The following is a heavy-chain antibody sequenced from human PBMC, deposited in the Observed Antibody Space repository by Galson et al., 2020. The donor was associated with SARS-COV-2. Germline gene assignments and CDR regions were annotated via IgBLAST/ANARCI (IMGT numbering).Heavy chain of an antibody. Sequence: GESLKISCAASGFTFSSYAMSWVRQAPGKGLEWVSAVSGSGGSTYYADSVKGRFTISRDNSKNTLYLQMNSLRAEDTAVYYCAKDLRGGILTGYFDYWGQGTLVTVSS. V-gene: IGHV3-23*01. CDR3: AKDLRGGILTGYFDY. J-gene: IGHJ4*02. D-gene: IGHD3-9*01. CDR2: VSGSGGST. CDR1: GFTFSSYA.